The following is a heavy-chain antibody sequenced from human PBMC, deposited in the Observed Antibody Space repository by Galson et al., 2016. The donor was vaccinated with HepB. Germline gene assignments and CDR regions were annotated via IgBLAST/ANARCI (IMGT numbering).Heavy chain of an antibody. J-gene: IGHJ4*02. V-gene: IGHV3-21*01. D-gene: IGHD1-26*01. Sequence: SLRLSCAAFGFTFSSYSMNWVRQAPGKGLEWVSSISSSSSYIYYTDSVKGRFSISRDNAKNSLYLQMNSLRAEDTAVYYCARVSLYSGTYFDYWGQGTLVTVSS. CDR2: ISSSSSYI. CDR1: GFTFSSYS. CDR3: ARVSLYSGTYFDY.